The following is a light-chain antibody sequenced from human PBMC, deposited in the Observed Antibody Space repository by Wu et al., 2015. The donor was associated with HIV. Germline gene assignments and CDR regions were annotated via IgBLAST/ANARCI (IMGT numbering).Light chain of an antibody. Sequence: EIVLTQSPGTLSLSPGERANLSCRASQSVRSSYLAWYQQKPGQAPRLLMYGASTRATGIPDRFRGSGSGTDFTLTISRLEPEDFAVYYCQQYGSSPETFGQGTKVEIK. CDR2: GAS. J-gene: IGKJ1*01. V-gene: IGKV3-20*01. CDR1: QSVRSSY. CDR3: QQYGSSPET.